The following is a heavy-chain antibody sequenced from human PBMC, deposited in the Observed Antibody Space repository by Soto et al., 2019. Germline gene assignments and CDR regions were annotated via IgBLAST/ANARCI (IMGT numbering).Heavy chain of an antibody. CDR3: ATMATFGPLNWFDP. Sequence: GASVKVSCQASGYTFTNNDVSWVRQAIGQGLEWMGWMNPGSGDTGYAQKFQGRVTMTRDISIATAYMELSSLRSDDTAIYYCATMATFGPLNWFDPWGQGTLVTVSS. CDR2: MNPGSGDT. D-gene: IGHD2-8*01. J-gene: IGHJ5*02. V-gene: IGHV1-8*01. CDR1: GYTFTNND.